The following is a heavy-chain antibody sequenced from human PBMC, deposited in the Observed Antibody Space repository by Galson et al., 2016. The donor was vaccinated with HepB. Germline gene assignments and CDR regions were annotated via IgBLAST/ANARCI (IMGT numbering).Heavy chain of an antibody. J-gene: IGHJ4*02. CDR2: ISYDGSNK. V-gene: IGHV3-30-3*01. D-gene: IGHD3-3*01. Sequence: SLRLSCAASGITFNTYAKHWVRQAPGNGLEWLALISYDGSNKYYADSVKGRLTISRDNSKNTLYLQMHSLRPEDTAVYYCARDQTLYDFWSGYHLDYWGQGTLVTVSS. CDR1: GITFNTYA. CDR3: ARDQTLYDFWSGYHLDY.